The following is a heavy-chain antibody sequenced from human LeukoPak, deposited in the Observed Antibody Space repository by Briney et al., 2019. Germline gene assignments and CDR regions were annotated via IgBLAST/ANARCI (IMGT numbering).Heavy chain of an antibody. J-gene: IGHJ4*02. CDR3: ARVIGGSYYVY. Sequence: ASVKVSCKASGYTFTSYYMHWVRQAPGQGLEWMGWINPNSGGTNYAQKFQGRVTMTRDTCISTAYMELSRLRSDDTAVYYCARVIGGSYYVYWGQGTLVTVSS. V-gene: IGHV1-2*02. CDR1: GYTFTSYY. D-gene: IGHD1-26*01. CDR2: INPNSGGT.